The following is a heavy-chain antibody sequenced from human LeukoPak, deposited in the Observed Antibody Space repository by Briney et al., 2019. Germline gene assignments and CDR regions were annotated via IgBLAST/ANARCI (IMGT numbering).Heavy chain of an antibody. J-gene: IGHJ2*01. Sequence: TGGSLRLSCAASGFTFSSYNMNWVRQAPGKGLEWVSSISSSSGYIYYADSVMGRFTISRDNAKNSLYLQMSSLRAEDMALYYCAKGFGPMDDWYFDLWGRGTLVTVSS. D-gene: IGHD3-10*01. CDR3: AKGFGPMDDWYFDL. V-gene: IGHV3-21*04. CDR2: ISSSSGYI. CDR1: GFTFSSYN.